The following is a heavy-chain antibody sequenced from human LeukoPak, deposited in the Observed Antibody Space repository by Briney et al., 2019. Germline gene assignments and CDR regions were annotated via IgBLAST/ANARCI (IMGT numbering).Heavy chain of an antibody. CDR1: GFTFSDYG. D-gene: IGHD6-19*01. CDR2: IWFDGSNK. Sequence: QPGRSLRLSCAASGFTFSDYGLHWVRQAPGKGLEWVAVIWFDGSNKYYGDSVKGRFTISRDNSKNTLYLQMDSLRAEDTALYYCARDVRSSGWYHWFDPWGQGTLVTVYS. CDR3: ARDVRSSGWYHWFDP. J-gene: IGHJ5*02. V-gene: IGHV3-33*01.